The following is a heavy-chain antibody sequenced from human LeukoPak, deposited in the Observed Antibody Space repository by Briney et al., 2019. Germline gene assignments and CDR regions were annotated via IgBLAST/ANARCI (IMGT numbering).Heavy chain of an antibody. J-gene: IGHJ4*02. V-gene: IGHV3-64*02. Sequence: GGSLRLSCAASGFTFSSYAMHWVRQAPGKGLEYVSAISSNGGGTYYADSVKGRFTISRDNSKNTLYLQVGSLRAEDMAVYYCARMSPYCSNGVCSWVGYWGQGTLVTVSS. CDR3: ARMSPYCSNGVCSWVGY. CDR2: ISSNGGGT. CDR1: GFTFSSYA. D-gene: IGHD2-8*01.